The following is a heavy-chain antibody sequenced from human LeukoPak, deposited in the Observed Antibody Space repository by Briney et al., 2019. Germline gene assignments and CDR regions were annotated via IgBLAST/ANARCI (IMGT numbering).Heavy chain of an antibody. Sequence: SETLSLTCAVYGAPFSGYYWSWIRQPPGKGREWIGETNHSGSTNYNPSLKSRVTISVDTSKNQFSLKLSSVTAADTAVYYCARGRWLRLIDYWGQGTLVTVSS. CDR3: ARGRWLRLIDY. CDR2: TNHSGST. CDR1: GAPFSGYY. V-gene: IGHV4-34*01. D-gene: IGHD5-12*01. J-gene: IGHJ4*02.